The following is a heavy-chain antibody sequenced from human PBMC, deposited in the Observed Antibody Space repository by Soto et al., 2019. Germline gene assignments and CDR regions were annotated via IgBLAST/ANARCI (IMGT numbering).Heavy chain of an antibody. D-gene: IGHD3-3*01. CDR2: IIPICGTA. V-gene: IGHV1-69*06. J-gene: IGHJ6*02. Sequence: SVKVSCKASGGTFSSYAISWVRQAPGQGLEWMGGIIPICGTANYAQKFQGRVTITGDKATSTAYMELSSLRAEDTAVYYCARSRWSGYIYYCYGMDVWGQGTTVTVSS. CDR3: ARSRWSGYIYYCYGMDV. CDR1: GGTFSSYA.